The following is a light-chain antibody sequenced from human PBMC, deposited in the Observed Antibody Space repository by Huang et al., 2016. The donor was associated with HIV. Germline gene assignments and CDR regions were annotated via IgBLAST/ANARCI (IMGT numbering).Light chain of an antibody. V-gene: IGKV1-6*01. CDR1: QGIRSG. J-gene: IGKJ1*01. Sequence: AIQMTQSPSSLSASVGDRVTITCRASQGIRSGLGWYQQKPGKAPKLLSYAASELHYGVPSRFSGGGSGTDFTLTISSLQPEDFATYYCLQDYDYPWTFGQGTRVEIK. CDR2: AAS. CDR3: LQDYDYPWT.